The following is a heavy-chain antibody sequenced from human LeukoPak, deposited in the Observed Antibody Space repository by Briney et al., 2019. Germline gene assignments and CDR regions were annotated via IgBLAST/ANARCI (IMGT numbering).Heavy chain of an antibody. CDR1: GLTFSCYS. D-gene: IGHD1-20*01. V-gene: IGHV3-23*01. CDR2: ISGSGGST. CDR3: AKPKDNSLYCFDY. Sequence: GGSLRLSCAASGLTFSCYSMNWVRQAPGKGLEWVSAISGSGGSTYYADSVKGRFTISRDNSKNTLYLQMSSLRAEDTAVYYCAKPKDNSLYCFDYWGQGTLVTVSS. J-gene: IGHJ4*02.